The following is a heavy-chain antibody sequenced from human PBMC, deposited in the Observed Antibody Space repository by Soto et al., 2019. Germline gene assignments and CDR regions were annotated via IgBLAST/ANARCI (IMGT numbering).Heavy chain of an antibody. D-gene: IGHD3-16*01. V-gene: IGHV1-69*01. CDR3: AREKSRWGRYRGPSDY. J-gene: IGHJ4*02. CDR2: ILPLFDTK. CDR1: GGTFSNSA. Sequence: QVHLVQSGAEVKKPGSSVKVSCRASGGTFSNSAITWVRQAPGQGLEWMGGILPLFDTKYYAQRFQGRLTLSADDSTSTAYMELSRLRSEDTAVYYCAREKSRWGRYRGPSDYWGQGTLVTVSS.